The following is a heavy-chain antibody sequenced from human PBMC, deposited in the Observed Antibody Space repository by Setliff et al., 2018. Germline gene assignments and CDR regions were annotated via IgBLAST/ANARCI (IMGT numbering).Heavy chain of an antibody. CDR1: GGSFSGYY. J-gene: IGHJ3*02. Sequence: PSETLSLTCAVSGGSFSGYYWSWIRQPPGEGLEWIGEINHSGSTNYNPSLKSRVTISVDTSKNQFSLKLTSVTAADTAVYYCARVPPKDSGSFYWDAFDIWGQGTMVTVSS. V-gene: IGHV4-34*01. D-gene: IGHD1-26*01. CDR3: ARVPPKDSGSFYWDAFDI. CDR2: INHSGST.